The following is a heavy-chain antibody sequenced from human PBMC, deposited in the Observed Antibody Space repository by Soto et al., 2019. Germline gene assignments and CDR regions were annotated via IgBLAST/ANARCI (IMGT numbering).Heavy chain of an antibody. J-gene: IGHJ4*02. V-gene: IGHV3-23*01. Sequence: LRLSCAASGFSFSSYVMTWVRQAPGTGLEWVSFSSATGAGTYYADSVKGRFTISRDNSKNTLYLQMTSLRADDTAVYYCAKDRRVRGNYCIYSDFWGQGALVTVSS. D-gene: IGHD1-7*01. CDR1: GFSFSSYV. CDR3: AKDRRVRGNYCIYSDF. CDR2: SSATGAGT.